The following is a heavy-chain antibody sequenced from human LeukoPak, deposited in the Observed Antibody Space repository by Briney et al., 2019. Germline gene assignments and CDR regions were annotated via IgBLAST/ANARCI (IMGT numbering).Heavy chain of an antibody. CDR3: AMQWGFGYYYYMDV. Sequence: GGSLRLSCAASGFTVSSNYMSWVRQAPGKGLEWVSVIYSGGSTYYADSVKGRFTISRDNSKNTLYLQMNSLRAEDTAVYYCAMQWGFGYYYYMDVWGKGTTVTVSS. D-gene: IGHD3-16*01. V-gene: IGHV3-66*01. CDR2: IYSGGST. CDR1: GFTVSSNY. J-gene: IGHJ6*03.